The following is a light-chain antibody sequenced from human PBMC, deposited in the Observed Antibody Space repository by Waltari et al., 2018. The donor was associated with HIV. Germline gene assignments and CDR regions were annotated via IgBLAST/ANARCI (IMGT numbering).Light chain of an antibody. J-gene: IGLJ2*01. CDR3: CSYAGSYTLDVV. CDR1: SSDVGGYHY. CDR2: DVS. V-gene: IGLV2-11*01. Sequence: QSALSQPRSVAGSPGQSATLSCTGTSSDVGGYHYVSWYQQHPGKAPKLMIYDVSKQPAEVPGRFSGSKSGNAASLTISGRQAEDEADYYCCSYAGSYTLDVVFGGGTKRTVL.